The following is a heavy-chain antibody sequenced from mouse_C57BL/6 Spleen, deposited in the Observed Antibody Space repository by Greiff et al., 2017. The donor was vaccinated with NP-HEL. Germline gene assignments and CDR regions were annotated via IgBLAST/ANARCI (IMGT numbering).Heavy chain of an antibody. CDR1: GFTFTDYY. J-gene: IGHJ2*01. D-gene: IGHD1-2*01. CDR2: IRNKANGYTT. CDR3: ARGGLFYGDY. Sequence: EVKLVESGGGLVQPGGSLSLSCAASGFTFTDYYMSWVRQPPGKALEWLGFIRNKANGYTTEYSASVKGRFTISRDNSQSILYLQMNALRAEDSATYYCARGGLFYGDYWGQGTTLTVSS. V-gene: IGHV7-3*01.